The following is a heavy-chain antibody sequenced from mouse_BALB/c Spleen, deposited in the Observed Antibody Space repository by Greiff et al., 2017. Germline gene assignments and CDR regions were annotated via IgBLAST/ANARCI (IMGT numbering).Heavy chain of an antibody. D-gene: IGHD1-1*02. CDR3: ARLGGNHAY. CDR1: GFTFSSFG. V-gene: IGHV5-17*02. Sequence: EVKLVESGGGLVQPGGSRKLSCAASGFTFSSFGMHWVRQAPEKGLEWVAYISSGSSTIYYADTVKGRFTISRDNPKNTLFLQMTSLRSEDTAMYYCARLGGNHAYWGQGTLVTVSA. CDR2: ISSGSSTI. J-gene: IGHJ3*01.